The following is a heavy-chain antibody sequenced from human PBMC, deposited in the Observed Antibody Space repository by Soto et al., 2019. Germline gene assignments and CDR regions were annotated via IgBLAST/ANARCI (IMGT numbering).Heavy chain of an antibody. Sequence: GTLLLPCFASGSTFRNYWMHWVRQVPGEGLVWVSRVSNDGRTTSYADSVKVRFTISRDNAKNTLYLQMNSLRAEETGRYYCECISMVEKVPDSWGQGTLVTVSS. V-gene: IGHV3-74*01. D-gene: IGHD3-10*01. CDR1: GSTFRNYW. J-gene: IGHJ4*02. CDR3: ECISMVEKVPDS. CDR2: VSNDGRTT.